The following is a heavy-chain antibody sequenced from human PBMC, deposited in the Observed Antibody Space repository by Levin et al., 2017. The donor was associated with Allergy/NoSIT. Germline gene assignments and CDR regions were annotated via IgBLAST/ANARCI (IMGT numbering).Heavy chain of an antibody. J-gene: IGHJ1*01. Sequence: SETLSLTCTVSGDSVSSDTYYWNWIRQPPGTGLEWIGYICYTGSTNYNPSLQSRVTMSVDTSRNQFSLKLTSVTDADTAVYYCARGGNLYYFGSGRSFQHWGQGTLVTVSS. CDR3: ARGGNLYYFGSGRSFQH. CDR1: GDSVSSDTYY. CDR2: ICYTGST. D-gene: IGHD3-10*01. V-gene: IGHV4-61*01.